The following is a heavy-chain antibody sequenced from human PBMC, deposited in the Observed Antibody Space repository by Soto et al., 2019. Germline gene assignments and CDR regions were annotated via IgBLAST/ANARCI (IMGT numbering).Heavy chain of an antibody. V-gene: IGHV1-18*01. CDR3: ARGRSIAARRSAAGTDYYYYGMDV. CDR2: ISAYNGNT. Sequence: GASVKVSCKASGYTFTSYGISWVRQAPGQGLEWMGWISAYNGNTNYAQKLQGRVTMTTDTSTSTAYMELRSLRSDDTAVYYCARGRSIAARRSAAGTDYYYYGMDVWGQGTTVTVSS. J-gene: IGHJ6*02. CDR1: GYTFTSYG. D-gene: IGHD6-6*01.